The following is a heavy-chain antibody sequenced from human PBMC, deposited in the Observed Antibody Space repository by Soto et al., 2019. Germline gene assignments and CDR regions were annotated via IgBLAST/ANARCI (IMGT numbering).Heavy chain of an antibody. D-gene: IGHD6-19*01. CDR3: AKPRPVAGTENFDY. CDR2: ITGSGGST. Sequence: EVQLLESGGGLVQPGGSLRLSRAASGFTFSSYAMSWVRQAPGKGLEWVSGITGSGGSTYYADSVKGRFTISRDNSKDTLYLQMHSLRAEETAVYYCAKPRPVAGTENFDYWGQGTLVTVSS. CDR1: GFTFSSYA. V-gene: IGHV3-23*01. J-gene: IGHJ4*02.